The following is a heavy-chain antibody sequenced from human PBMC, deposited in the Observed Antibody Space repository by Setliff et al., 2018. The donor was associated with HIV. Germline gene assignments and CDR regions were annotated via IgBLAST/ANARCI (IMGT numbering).Heavy chain of an antibody. J-gene: IGHJ4*02. CDR1: GFTFNGYA. CDR2: IKTDGSST. CDR3: ARAQDNYYDSSGYSFDS. D-gene: IGHD3-22*01. V-gene: IGHV3-74*01. Sequence: PGGSLRLSCVGSGFTFNGYAMNWVRQAPGKGLVWVSRIKTDGSSTSYADSVKGRFTISRDNAKNTLFLQMNSLRAEDTAVYYCARAQDNYYDSSGYSFDSWGQGSLVTVSS.